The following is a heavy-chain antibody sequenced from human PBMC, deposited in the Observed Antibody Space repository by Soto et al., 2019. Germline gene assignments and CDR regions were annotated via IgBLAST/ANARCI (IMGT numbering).Heavy chain of an antibody. J-gene: IGHJ5*02. V-gene: IGHV3-23*01. CDR3: AKTIFVPARIETNWLDL. D-gene: IGHD2-2*01. CDR2: ISGSGGST. Sequence: GGSLRLSCAASGFTLSSYAMSWVRQAPGKGLEWVSAISGSGGSTYYADSVKGRFTISRDNSKNTLYLQMNSLRAEDTAVYYCAKTIFVPARIETNWLDLWGQGSFVIVSA. CDR1: GFTLSSYA.